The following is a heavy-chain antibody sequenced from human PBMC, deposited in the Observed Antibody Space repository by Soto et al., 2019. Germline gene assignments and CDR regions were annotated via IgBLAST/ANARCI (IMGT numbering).Heavy chain of an antibody. D-gene: IGHD2-8*01. CDR3: AKSVMGGGFVYGMDV. J-gene: IGHJ6*02. Sequence: GGSLRLSCAASGFTFSSYAMSWVRQAPGKGLEWVSAISGSGGSTYYADSVKGRFTISRDNSKNTLYLQMNSLRAEDTAVYYCAKSVMGGGFVYGMDVWGQGTTVTVSS. CDR2: ISGSGGST. CDR1: GFTFSSYA. V-gene: IGHV3-23*01.